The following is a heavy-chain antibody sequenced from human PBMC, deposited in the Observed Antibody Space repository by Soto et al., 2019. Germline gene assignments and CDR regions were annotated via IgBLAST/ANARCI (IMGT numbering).Heavy chain of an antibody. CDR3: ASRRSSSWYSWFDP. D-gene: IGHD6-13*01. J-gene: IGHJ5*02. V-gene: IGHV1-69*13. Sequence: ASVKVSCKASGGTFSSYAISWVRQAPGQGLEWMGGIIPIFGTASYAQKFQGRVTITADESTSTAYMELSSLRSEDTAVYYCASRRSSSWYSWFDPWGQGTLVTVSS. CDR1: GGTFSSYA. CDR2: IIPIFGTA.